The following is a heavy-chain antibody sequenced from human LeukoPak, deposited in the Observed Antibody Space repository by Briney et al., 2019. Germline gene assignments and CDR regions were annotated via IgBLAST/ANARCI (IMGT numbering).Heavy chain of an antibody. CDR1: GFTVSSNY. D-gene: IGHD4-17*01. J-gene: IGHJ6*02. Sequence: PGGSLRLSCAASGFTVSSNYMSWVRQALGQGLERVSAISGSGGSTYYADSVKGRFTISRDNSKNTLYLQMNSLRAEDTAVYYCAKDNYGDYIYYYYGMDVWGQGTTVTVSS. CDR3: AKDNYGDYIYYYYGMDV. V-gene: IGHV3-23*01. CDR2: ISGSGGST.